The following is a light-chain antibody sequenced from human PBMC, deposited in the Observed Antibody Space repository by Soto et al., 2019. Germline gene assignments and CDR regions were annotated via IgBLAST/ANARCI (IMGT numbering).Light chain of an antibody. J-gene: IGKJ1*01. CDR3: QQYNSWPLWT. Sequence: EIVMTQSPATLSVSPGERATLSCRASQSVNSNLAWYKQKPGQAPRLLIYGASTRATGIPARFSGSGSGTEFTLNICSLQSEDFAVYYCQQYNSWPLWTFGQGTKVEIK. V-gene: IGKV3-15*01. CDR1: QSVNSN. CDR2: GAS.